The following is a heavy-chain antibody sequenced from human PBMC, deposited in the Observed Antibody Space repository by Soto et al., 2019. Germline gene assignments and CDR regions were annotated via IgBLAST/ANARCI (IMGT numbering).Heavy chain of an antibody. CDR3: AKARCIGVAGDFFDF. J-gene: IGHJ4*02. D-gene: IGHD6-19*01. V-gene: IGHV1-46*03. CDR1: GYTFTSYY. Sequence: ASVKVSCKASGYTFTSYYMHWVRQAPRQGLEWMGIINPSGGSTSYAQKFQGRVTRTRDTSTSTVYMELSSLRSEDTAVYYCAKARCIGVAGDFFDFGSQGSLLTVSS. CDR2: INPSGGST.